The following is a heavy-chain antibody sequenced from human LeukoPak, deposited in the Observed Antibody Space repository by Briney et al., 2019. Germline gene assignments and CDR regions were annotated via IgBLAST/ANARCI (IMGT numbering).Heavy chain of an antibody. CDR2: IIPILGIA. CDR1: GGTFSSYA. D-gene: IGHD3-3*01. V-gene: IGHV1-69*04. CDR3: TSFQRDFWSGTLDY. Sequence: GASVKVSCKASGGTFSSYAISWVRQAPGQGLEWMGRIIPILGIANYAQKFQGRVTITADKSTSTAYMELSSLKTEDTAVYYCTSFQRDFWSGTLDYWGQGTLVTVSS. J-gene: IGHJ4*02.